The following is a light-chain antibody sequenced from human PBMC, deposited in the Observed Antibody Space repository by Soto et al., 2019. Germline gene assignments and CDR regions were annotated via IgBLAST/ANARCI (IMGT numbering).Light chain of an antibody. CDR2: ETN. V-gene: IGLV1-51*02. J-gene: IGLJ1*01. Sequence: QSVLTQPPSVSAAPGQTVTISCSGSSSDVGSNYVCWYQQFSGSAPKLLIYETNKRSSGIPDRFSGSKSGASATLAITGLQTGDGADYYCGTWDSSLSADVFGTGTKVTVL. CDR1: SSDVGSNY. CDR3: GTWDSSLSADV.